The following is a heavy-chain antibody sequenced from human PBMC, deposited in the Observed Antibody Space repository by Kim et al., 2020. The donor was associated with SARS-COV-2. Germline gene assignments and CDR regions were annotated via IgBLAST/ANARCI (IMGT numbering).Heavy chain of an antibody. V-gene: IGHV3-23*01. CDR2: GGST. Sequence: GGSTYYAYSVKGRFTISRDNSKNTLHLQMNSLRAEDTAVYYCATKGYFDYWGQGTLVTVSS. CDR3: ATKGYFDY. J-gene: IGHJ4*02. D-gene: IGHD6-13*01.